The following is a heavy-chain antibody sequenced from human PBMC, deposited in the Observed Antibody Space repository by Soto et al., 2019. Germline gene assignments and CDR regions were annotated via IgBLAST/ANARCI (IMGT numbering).Heavy chain of an antibody. Sequence: QVQLQQWGAGLLKPSETLSLTCAVYGGSFSGYYRSWIRQPPGKGLEWIGEINHSGSTNYNPSLKSRVTISVDTSKTQFSLKLSSVTAADTAVYYCARQRGGYFDYWGQGTLVTVSS. D-gene: IGHD6-25*01. V-gene: IGHV4-34*01. CDR1: GGSFSGYY. J-gene: IGHJ4*02. CDR2: INHSGST. CDR3: ARQRGGYFDY.